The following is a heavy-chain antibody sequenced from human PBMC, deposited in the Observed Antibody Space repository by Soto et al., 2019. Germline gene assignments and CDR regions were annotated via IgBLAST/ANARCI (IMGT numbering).Heavy chain of an antibody. CDR3: ARPAGSGMPDLGLRDYYYMDL. V-gene: IGHV4-39*01. J-gene: IGHJ6*03. CDR2: IYYSGST. Sequence: SETLSLTCTVSGGSISSSSYYWGWIRQPPGKGLEWIGSIYYSGSTYYNPSLKSRVTISVDTSKNQFSLKLSSVTAADTAVYYCARPAGSGMPDLGLRDYYYMDLWGKGTTVTGSS. D-gene: IGHD3-10*01. CDR1: GGSISSSSYY.